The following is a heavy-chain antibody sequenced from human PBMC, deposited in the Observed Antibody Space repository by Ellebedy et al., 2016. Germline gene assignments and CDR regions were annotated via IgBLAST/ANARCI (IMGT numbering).Heavy chain of an antibody. Sequence: SETLSLXCTVSGGSISSGGHYWAWIRQPPGKGLEWIGDIYYSGSTYYNPSVKSRVTISVDTSKNQFSLKLSSVTAADTAVYYCARRVGFYYYMDVWGKGTTVTVSS. J-gene: IGHJ6*03. D-gene: IGHD1-26*01. CDR2: IYYSGST. CDR3: ARRVGFYYYMDV. CDR1: GGSISSGGHY. V-gene: IGHV4-39*01.